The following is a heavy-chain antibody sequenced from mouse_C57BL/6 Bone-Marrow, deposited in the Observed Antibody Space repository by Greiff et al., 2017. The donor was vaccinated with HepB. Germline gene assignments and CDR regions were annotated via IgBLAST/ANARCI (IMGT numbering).Heavy chain of an antibody. CDR2: INPSSGYT. Sequence: QVQLQQSGAELARPGASVKMSCKASGYTFTSYTMHWVKQRPGQGLEWIGYINPSSGYTKYNQKFKDKATLTADKSSSTAYMQLSSLTSEDYAVYYCASSGYVGYWGQGTTLTVSS. J-gene: IGHJ2*01. CDR3: ASSGYVGY. V-gene: IGHV1-4*01. CDR1: GYTFTSYT. D-gene: IGHD3-2*02.